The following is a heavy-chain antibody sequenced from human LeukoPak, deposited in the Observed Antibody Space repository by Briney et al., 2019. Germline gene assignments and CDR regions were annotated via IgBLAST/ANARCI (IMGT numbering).Heavy chain of an antibody. D-gene: IGHD3-10*01. CDR1: GFTFSDHY. CDR3: ARSTTQLWFKY. J-gene: IGHJ4*02. V-gene: IGHV3-11*06. CDR2: ISSSGTYT. Sequence: GGSLRLSCAASGFTFSDHYMTWIRQAPGKGLEWVSFISSSGTYTNYADSVKGRFTISRDNAKNSLYLQMNSLRAEDTAIYYCARSTTQLWFKYWGQGTLVTVSS.